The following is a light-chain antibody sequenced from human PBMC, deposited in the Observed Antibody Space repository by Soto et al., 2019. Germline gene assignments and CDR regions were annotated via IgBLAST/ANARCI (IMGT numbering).Light chain of an antibody. CDR3: QQYHNWPPWT. V-gene: IGKV3-15*01. Sequence: ELVMTQSPATLSVSPGERATLSCRASQSVSSNLAWYQQKPSQAPRLLIYGASTRATGIPARFSGSGSGTEFTLTISSLQYEDFAVYYCQQYHNWPPWTFGQGTKVEIK. CDR2: GAS. CDR1: QSVSSN. J-gene: IGKJ1*01.